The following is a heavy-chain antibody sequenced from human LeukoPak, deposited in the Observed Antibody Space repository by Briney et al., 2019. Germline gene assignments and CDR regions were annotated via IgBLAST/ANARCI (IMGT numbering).Heavy chain of an antibody. D-gene: IGHD3-10*01. J-gene: IGHJ4*02. CDR1: GFTFDDYA. V-gene: IGHV3-9*01. Sequence: GGSLRLSCAASGFTFDDYAMHWVRQAPGKGLEWVSGISWNSGSIGYADSVKGRFTISRDNAKNSLYLQMNSLRAEDTALYYCAKDIFHYYGSGSSGAFDYWGRGTLVTVSS. CDR3: AKDIFHYYGSGSSGAFDY. CDR2: ISWNSGSI.